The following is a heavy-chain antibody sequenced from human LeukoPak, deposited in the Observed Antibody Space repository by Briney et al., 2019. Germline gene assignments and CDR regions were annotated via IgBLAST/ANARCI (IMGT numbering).Heavy chain of an antibody. Sequence: SQTLSLTCTVSGGSISSGASDWGWIRQHPKKGLEWVGYINHSGSTYYNPSLGSRVTMSVDTSKNQFSLKLSSVTAADSAVYYCARAARQGFTMIVVPFFYFDLWGRGTLVTVSS. CDR1: GGSISSGASD. J-gene: IGHJ2*01. CDR2: INHSGST. V-gene: IGHV4-31*03. CDR3: ARAARQGFTMIVVPFFYFDL. D-gene: IGHD3-22*01.